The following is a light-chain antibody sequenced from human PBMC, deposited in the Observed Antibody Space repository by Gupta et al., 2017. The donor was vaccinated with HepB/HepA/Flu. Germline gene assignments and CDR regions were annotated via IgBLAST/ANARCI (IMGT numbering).Light chain of an antibody. Sequence: SSELTQEPAVSVALGQTVRITCQGDRLRSYYASWYQQKPGQAPVLVIYGKNNRPSGIPDRFSGSSSGNTATLTTTGAQAEDDADYYCNSLDSIGNSLVFGGGTKLTVL. CDR2: GKN. V-gene: IGLV3-19*01. CDR3: NSLDSIGNSLV. CDR1: RLRSYY. J-gene: IGLJ3*02.